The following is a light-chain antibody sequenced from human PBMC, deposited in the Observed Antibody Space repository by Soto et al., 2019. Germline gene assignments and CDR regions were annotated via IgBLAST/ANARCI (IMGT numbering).Light chain of an antibody. CDR2: EVS. CDR3: SSYTSSSTPVV. V-gene: IGLV2-14*01. Sequence: QSVLSQPASVSGSPGQSITISCTGTSSDVGGYNYVSWYQQHPGKAPELMIYEVSNRPSGVSNRFSGSKSGNTASLTISGLQAEDESDYYCSSYTSSSTPVVFGGGTQLTVL. J-gene: IGLJ2*01. CDR1: SSDVGGYNY.